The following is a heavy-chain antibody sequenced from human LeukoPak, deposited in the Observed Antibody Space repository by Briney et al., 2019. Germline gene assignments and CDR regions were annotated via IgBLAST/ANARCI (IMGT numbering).Heavy chain of an antibody. CDR1: GFTFSSYS. V-gene: IGHV3-48*01. Sequence: GGSLRLSCAASGFTFSSYSMNWVRQAPGKGLEWVSYISSSSSTIYYADSVKGRFTISRDNAKNSLYLQMNSLRAEDTAVYYCARALDWFDPWGQGTLVTVSS. CDR3: ARALDWFDP. CDR2: ISSSSSTI. J-gene: IGHJ5*02.